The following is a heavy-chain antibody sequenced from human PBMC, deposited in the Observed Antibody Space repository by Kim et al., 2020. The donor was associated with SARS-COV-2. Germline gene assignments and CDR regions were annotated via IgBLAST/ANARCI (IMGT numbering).Heavy chain of an antibody. Sequence: GESLKISCKGSGYSFTSYWIGWVRQMPGKGLEWMGIIYPGDSDTRYSPSFQGQVTISADKSISTAYLQWSSLKASDTAMYYCARATDSSIVVVRPWFDPWGQGTLVTVSS. CDR3: ARATDSSIVVVRPWFDP. V-gene: IGHV5-51*01. D-gene: IGHD3-22*01. CDR2: IYPGDSDT. CDR1: GYSFTSYW. J-gene: IGHJ5*02.